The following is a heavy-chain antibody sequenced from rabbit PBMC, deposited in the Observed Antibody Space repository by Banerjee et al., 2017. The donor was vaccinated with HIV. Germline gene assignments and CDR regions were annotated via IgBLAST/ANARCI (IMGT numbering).Heavy chain of an antibody. J-gene: IGHJ4*01. D-gene: IGHD8-1*01. Sequence: QSLEESGGDLVKPGASLTLTCAASGFSFSGNYYMCWVRQAPGRGLELIACIYTGDGSTYYASWVNGRFTISRSTSLNTVTLQMTSLTAADTATYFCARGGAGSSYYTTYFNLWGPGTLVTVS. CDR1: GFSFSGNYY. V-gene: IGHV1S43*01. CDR3: ARGGAGSSYYTTYFNL. CDR2: IYTGDGST.